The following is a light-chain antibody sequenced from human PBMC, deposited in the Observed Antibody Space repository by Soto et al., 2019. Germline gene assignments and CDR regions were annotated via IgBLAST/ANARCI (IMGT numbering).Light chain of an antibody. V-gene: IGKV3-15*01. CDR2: GAS. Sequence: EIVMTQSPGTLSVSPGESATLSCRASQGVTNNLAWYQQKPGQAPRLLIYGASTRATGFPARFSGSGSGTEFTLTISSLQSEDFAVYYCQQYNNWPPTWTFGQGTKVDI. CDR3: QQYNNWPPTWT. J-gene: IGKJ1*01. CDR1: QGVTNN.